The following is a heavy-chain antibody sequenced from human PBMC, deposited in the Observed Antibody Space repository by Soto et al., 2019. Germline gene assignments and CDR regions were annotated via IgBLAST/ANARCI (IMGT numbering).Heavy chain of an antibody. CDR2: VYYDGTT. CDR3: ARQVGGDNWYFDV. D-gene: IGHD1-26*01. CDR1: GGSISSGDYW. V-gene: IGHV4-39*01. Sequence: QLQLQESGPGLVKPSETLSLTCTVSGGSISSGDYWWAWIRQLPGKELEWIGIGSVYYDGTTHSIPSLKSRVIISIATSNNQFSLKLNSVTAADTALYYCARQVGGDNWYFDVWGRGTLVTVSS. J-gene: IGHJ2*01.